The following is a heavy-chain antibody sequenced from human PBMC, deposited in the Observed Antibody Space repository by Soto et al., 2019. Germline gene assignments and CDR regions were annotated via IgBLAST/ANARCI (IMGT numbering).Heavy chain of an antibody. V-gene: IGHV3-30-3*01. D-gene: IGHD4-17*01. Sequence: PWGSLRLSCAASGFTFISYAMHWVRQAPGKGLEWVAVISYDGGNQYYADSVKGRFTISRDNSKNTLYLQMNSLRAEDTAVYYCARVYGGNSYFFDYWGQGTLVTVSS. CDR2: ISYDGGNQ. CDR1: GFTFISYA. CDR3: ARVYGGNSYFFDY. J-gene: IGHJ4*02.